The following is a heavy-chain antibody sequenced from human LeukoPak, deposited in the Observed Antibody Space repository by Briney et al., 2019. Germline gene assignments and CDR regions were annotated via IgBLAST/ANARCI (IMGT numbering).Heavy chain of an antibody. Sequence: GGSLRLSCAASGFTFSDYYMSWIRQAPGKGLDGVSYISSSGSTIYYAGSVKGRFTISRDNAKNSLYLQMNSLRAEDTAVYYCARDDGHDAFDIWGQGTMVTVSS. CDR3: ARDDGHDAFDI. CDR2: ISSSGSTI. CDR1: GFTFSDYY. V-gene: IGHV3-11*01. J-gene: IGHJ3*02. D-gene: IGHD4-17*01.